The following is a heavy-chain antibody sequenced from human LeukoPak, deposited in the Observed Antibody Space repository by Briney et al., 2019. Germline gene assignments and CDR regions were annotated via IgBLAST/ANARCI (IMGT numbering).Heavy chain of an antibody. J-gene: IGHJ6*02. CDR1: GGSVASTGCY. Sequence: SETLSLTCTVSGGSVASTGCYWGWIRQPPGKGLEWIESAYYTGDTYSTPSLKSRLTISVDTSRNQFALTLSSVTAADTAVYYCGRHVSNGWDYHYGLDVWGQGTTVTVSS. CDR2: AYYTGDT. V-gene: IGHV4-39*01. CDR3: GRHVSNGWDYHYGLDV. D-gene: IGHD6-19*01.